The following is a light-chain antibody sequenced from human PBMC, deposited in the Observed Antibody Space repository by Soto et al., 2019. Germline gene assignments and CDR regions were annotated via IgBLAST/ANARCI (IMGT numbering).Light chain of an antibody. CDR1: SSDVGGYNY. J-gene: IGLJ1*01. CDR3: SSHTSSSTLYV. V-gene: IGLV2-14*01. Sequence: HSALTQPASVSGSPGQSITISCTGTSSDVGGYNYVSWYQQHPGKAPKLMIYDVSNRPSGVSNRFSGSKSGNTASLTISGLQAEDEAEYYCSSHTSSSTLYVFGTGTKVTVL. CDR2: DVS.